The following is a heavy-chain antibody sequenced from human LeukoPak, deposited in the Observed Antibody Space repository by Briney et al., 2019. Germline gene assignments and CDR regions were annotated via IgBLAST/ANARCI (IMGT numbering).Heavy chain of an antibody. CDR2: ISYDGSNK. CDR1: GFTFSSYA. Sequence: GGSLRLSCAASGFTFSSYAMHWVRQAPGKGLEWVAVISYDGSNKYYADSVKGRFTISRDNSKNTLYLQMNSLRAEDTAVYYCARYGSDYYDSSGHFDYWGQGTLVTVSS. D-gene: IGHD3-22*01. J-gene: IGHJ4*02. CDR3: ARYGSDYYDSSGHFDY. V-gene: IGHV3-30*04.